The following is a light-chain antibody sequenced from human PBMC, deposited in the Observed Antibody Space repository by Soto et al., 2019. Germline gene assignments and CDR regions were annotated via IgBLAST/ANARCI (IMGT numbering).Light chain of an antibody. CDR3: QQYGSSPLT. J-gene: IGKJ4*01. V-gene: IGKV3-20*01. CDR1: QSVNTKY. Sequence: IVLTQSAVTLTLSPGERATLSCRASQSVNTKYLAWYQQKPGQAPRLLIYGVSSRATGIPDRFSGSGSGTDFTLTISRLEPEDFAVYYCQQYGSSPLTFGGGTKVDIK. CDR2: GVS.